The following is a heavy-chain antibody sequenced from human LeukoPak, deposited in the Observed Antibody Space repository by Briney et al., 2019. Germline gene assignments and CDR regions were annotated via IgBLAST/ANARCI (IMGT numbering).Heavy chain of an antibody. V-gene: IGHV1-2*02. CDR3: ARRIAAAGLDAFDI. D-gene: IGHD6-13*01. CDR1: GYTFTGYY. Sequence: ASVKVSCKASGYTFTGYYMHWVRQAPGQGLEWMGWINPNSGGTNYAQKFQGRVTMTRDTSISTAYMELSRLRSDDTAVYYCARRIAAAGLDAFDIWGQGTMVTVSS. J-gene: IGHJ3*02. CDR2: INPNSGGT.